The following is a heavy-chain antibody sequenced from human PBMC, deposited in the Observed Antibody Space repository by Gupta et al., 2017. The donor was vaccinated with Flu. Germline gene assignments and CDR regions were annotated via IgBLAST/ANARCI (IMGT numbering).Heavy chain of an antibody. Sequence: QITLKESGPALVKPTEALTLTCAISGFSLTASGVGVAWIRRTPGRAPEWLAHIYWDDDKRYSPSLRNRLTITKDASKNQVILTLANVDVLDTGTYHCARRPPSAGGLVWFDPWGQGTRVVVS. CDR1: GFSLTASGVG. CDR3: ARRPPSAGGLVWFDP. J-gene: IGHJ5*02. V-gene: IGHV2-5*02. D-gene: IGHD6-19*01. CDR2: IYWDDDK.